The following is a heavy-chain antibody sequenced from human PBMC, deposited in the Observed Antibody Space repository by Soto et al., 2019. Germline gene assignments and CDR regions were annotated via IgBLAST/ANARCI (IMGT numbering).Heavy chain of an antibody. Sequence: GGSLRLSCAASGFTFSSYAMHWVRQAPGEGLEWVAVLSYDGSNKYYADSVKGRFTISRDNSKNTLFMQMNSLRTEDTAVYYCARSAMVRGANYYGLEVWGQGTTVTVSS. D-gene: IGHD3-10*01. CDR2: LSYDGSNK. V-gene: IGHV3-30-3*01. CDR3: ARSAMVRGANYYGLEV. J-gene: IGHJ6*02. CDR1: GFTFSSYA.